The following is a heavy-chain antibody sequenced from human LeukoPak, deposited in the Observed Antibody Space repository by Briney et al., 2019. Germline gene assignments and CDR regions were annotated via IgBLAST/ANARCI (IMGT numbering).Heavy chain of an antibody. V-gene: IGHV3-23*01. CDR2: ISGSGDST. CDR3: AARPTSTAVAPSDS. Sequence: PGGSLRLSCAASGLTPSSCGMSWVRQAPGKGLEWVSAISGSGDSTHYADSVKGRFTISRDNSKSMLYLEMNSLRDEDTATYYCAARPTSTAVAPSDSWGQGTLVTVSS. J-gene: IGHJ4*02. D-gene: IGHD6-19*01. CDR1: GLTPSSCG.